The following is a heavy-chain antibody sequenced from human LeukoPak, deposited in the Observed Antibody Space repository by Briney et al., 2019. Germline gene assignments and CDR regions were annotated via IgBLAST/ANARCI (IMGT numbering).Heavy chain of an antibody. CDR1: GFTFISYA. J-gene: IGHJ4*02. D-gene: IGHD2-15*01. CDR3: AKHIGYCSGGTCYYDY. V-gene: IGHV3-23*01. Sequence: GGSLRLSCAASGFTFISYAMGWVRQAPGKGLAWVSAIGSSGSSTYYADSVKGRFIISRDNSKNTLYLQMNSLTVDDTAVYYCAKHIGYCSGGTCYYDYWGQGTLVTVSS. CDR2: IGSSGSST.